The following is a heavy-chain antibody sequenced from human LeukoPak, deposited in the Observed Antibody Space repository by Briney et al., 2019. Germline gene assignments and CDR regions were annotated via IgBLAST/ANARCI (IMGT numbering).Heavy chain of an antibody. D-gene: IGHD6-6*01. Sequence: GGSLRLSCAASGFTVTSNHMNWVRQAPGKGLEWVSIIYTGGTTHYADSLTGTITISRDDSRNTLYLQMNSLRADDTAVYYFARDSSSHYFDYWGQGTLVTVSS. CDR1: GFTVTSNH. J-gene: IGHJ4*02. CDR2: IYTGGTT. V-gene: IGHV3-66*01. CDR3: ARDSSSHYFDY.